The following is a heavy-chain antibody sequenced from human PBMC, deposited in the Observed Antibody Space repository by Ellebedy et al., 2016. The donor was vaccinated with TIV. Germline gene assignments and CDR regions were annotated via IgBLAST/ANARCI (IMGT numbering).Heavy chain of an antibody. CDR1: GFTYNQYG. D-gene: IGHD3-10*01. Sequence: GESLKISCSASGFTYNQYGMHWVRQAPGKGLEWVAVISDDGRKDYYSESAKGRFTISRDNSKNTLLLLMNSLRSEDTAMYYCARDKEGRYYGSGSYTDHWGQGTLVVVSS. J-gene: IGHJ4*02. CDR2: ISDDGRKD. V-gene: IGHV3-30*03. CDR3: ARDKEGRYYGSGSYTDH.